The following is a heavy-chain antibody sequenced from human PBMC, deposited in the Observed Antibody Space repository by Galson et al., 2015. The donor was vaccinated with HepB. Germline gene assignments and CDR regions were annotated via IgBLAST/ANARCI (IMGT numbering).Heavy chain of an antibody. CDR3: ARLTIFGYSSAPRRSGMDV. CDR2: IKQDGSEK. V-gene: IGHV3-7*03. J-gene: IGHJ6*02. CDR1: GFTFSSYW. D-gene: IGHD6-19*01. Sequence: SLRLSCAASGFTFSSYWMSWVRQAPGKGLEWVANIKQDGSEKYYVDSVKGRFTISRDNAKNSLYLQMNSLRAEDTAVYYCARLTIFGYSSAPRRSGMDVWGQGTTVTVSS.